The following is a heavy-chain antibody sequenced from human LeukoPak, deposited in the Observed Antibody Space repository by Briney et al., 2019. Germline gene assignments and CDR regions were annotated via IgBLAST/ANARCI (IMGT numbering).Heavy chain of an antibody. J-gene: IGHJ4*01. CDR3: ATKNPGDN. Sequence: GGSLRLSCVVSGLTLSSYNMNWVRQAPGRGLVWVSFISSDSHDTHYAGSVKGRFTVSRDNAKNSLYLQMNSLRVEDTGIYYCATKNPGDNWGHGTLVTVSA. V-gene: IGHV3-48*01. CDR1: GLTLSSYN. D-gene: IGHD2/OR15-2a*01. CDR2: ISSDSHDT.